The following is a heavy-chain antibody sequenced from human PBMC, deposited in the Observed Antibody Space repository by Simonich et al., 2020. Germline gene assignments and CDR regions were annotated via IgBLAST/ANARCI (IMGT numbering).Heavy chain of an antibody. CDR1: GFTFSSYS. Sequence: EVQLVESGGGLVKPGGSLRLSCAASGFTFSSYSMNWVRQAPGKGVGWVSSISRSSSYIYYADSVKGRFTISRDNAKNSLYLQMNSLRAEDTAVYYCARDVDTAMVFDYWGQGTLVTVSS. CDR3: ARDVDTAMVFDY. CDR2: ISRSSSYI. V-gene: IGHV3-21*01. J-gene: IGHJ4*02. D-gene: IGHD5-18*01.